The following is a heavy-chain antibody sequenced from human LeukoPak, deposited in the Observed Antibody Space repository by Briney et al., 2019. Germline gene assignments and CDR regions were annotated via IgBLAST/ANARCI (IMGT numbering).Heavy chain of an antibody. D-gene: IGHD6-25*01. CDR1: GFTFSSYE. V-gene: IGHV3-48*03. CDR3: AREGGYGNSDFDY. CDR2: ISSSGSTI. J-gene: IGHJ4*02. Sequence: GGSLRLSCAAPGFTFSSYEMNWVRQAPGKGLEWVSYISSSGSTIYYADSVKGRFTISRDNAKNSLYLQMNSLRAEDTAVYYCAREGGYGNSDFDYWGQGTLVTVSS.